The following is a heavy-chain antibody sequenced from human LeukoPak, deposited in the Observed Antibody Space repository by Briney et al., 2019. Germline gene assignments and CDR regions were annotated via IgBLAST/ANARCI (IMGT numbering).Heavy chain of an antibody. V-gene: IGHV1-8*01. D-gene: IGHD3-22*01. Sequence: GASVKVSCMASGYTFTSYDINWVRQATGQGLEWMGWMNPNSGNTGYAQKFQGRVTMTRNTSISTAYMELSSLRSEDTAVYYCARERPVTYYYDSSGYFDAFDIWGQGTMVTVSS. CDR3: ARERPVTYYYDSSGYFDAFDI. CDR1: GYTFTSYD. J-gene: IGHJ3*02. CDR2: MNPNSGNT.